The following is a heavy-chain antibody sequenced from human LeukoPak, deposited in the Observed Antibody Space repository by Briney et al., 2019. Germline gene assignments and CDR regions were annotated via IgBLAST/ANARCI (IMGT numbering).Heavy chain of an antibody. CDR1: GYTFTSYG. V-gene: IGHV1-8*01. CDR3: ARGLHSSSWFDP. J-gene: IGHJ5*02. CDR2: MNPNSGNT. D-gene: IGHD3-3*02. Sequence: ASVKVSCKASGYTFTSYGINWVRQATGQGLEWMGWMNPNSGNTGYAQKFQGRVTMTRNTSISTAYMELSSLRSEDTAVYYCARGLHSSSWFDPWGQGTLVTVSS.